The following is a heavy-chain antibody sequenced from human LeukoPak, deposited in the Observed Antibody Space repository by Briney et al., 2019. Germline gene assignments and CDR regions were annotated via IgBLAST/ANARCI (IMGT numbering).Heavy chain of an antibody. V-gene: IGHV3-33*08. CDR2: IWYGGSNT. D-gene: IGHD2-2*01. Sequence: GRSLRLSCAASGFTFSTYGMHWVRQAPGKGLEWVAVIWYGGSNTYYADSVKGRLTTSRDNAKNSLYLQMNSLRADDTAVYYCARVVTAAWDWFDPWGQGTLVTVSS. J-gene: IGHJ5*02. CDR3: ARVVTAAWDWFDP. CDR1: GFTFSTYG.